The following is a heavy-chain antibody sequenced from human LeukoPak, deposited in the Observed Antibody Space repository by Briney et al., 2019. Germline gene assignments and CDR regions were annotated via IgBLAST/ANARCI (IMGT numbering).Heavy chain of an antibody. D-gene: IGHD5-12*01. J-gene: IGHJ4*01. CDR1: GFTFSSYA. CDR3: AKHSAQRSVDIVATMGV. CDR2: ISGSGGST. Sequence: GGSLRLSCAASGFTFSSYAMSWVRQAPGKGLEWVSAISGSGGSTYYADSVKGRFTISRDNSKNTLYLQMNSLRAEDTAVYYCAKHSAQRSVDIVATMGVCGHGTLVTVSS. V-gene: IGHV3-23*01.